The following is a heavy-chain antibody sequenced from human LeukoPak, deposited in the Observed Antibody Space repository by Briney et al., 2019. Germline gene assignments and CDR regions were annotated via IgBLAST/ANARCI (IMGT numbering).Heavy chain of an antibody. CDR1: GGSFSGYY. Sequence: SETLSLTCAVYGGSFSGYYWSWIRQPPGKGLEWIGEINHSGSTNYNPSLKSRVTISVDTSKNQFSLKLSSVTAADTAVYYCARGPVVAATKVRSYGSNNWFDPWGQGTLVTASS. J-gene: IGHJ5*02. D-gene: IGHD2-15*01. CDR2: INHSGST. V-gene: IGHV4-34*01. CDR3: ARGPVVAATKVRSYGSNNWFDP.